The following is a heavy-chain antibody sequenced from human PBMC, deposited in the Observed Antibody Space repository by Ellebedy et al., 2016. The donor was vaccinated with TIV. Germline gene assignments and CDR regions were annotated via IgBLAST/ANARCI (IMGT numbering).Heavy chain of an antibody. CDR3: AHFLPAAIGWGFDY. CDR2: IYWDDVK. CDR1: GFSLSTSGVG. J-gene: IGHJ4*02. Sequence: SGPTLVKPTQTLMLTCTFSGFSLSTSGVGVGWFRQPPGKALEWLALIYWDDVKRYSPSLKSRLTITKDTSKNQVVLTMTNMDPVDTATYYCAHFLPAAIGWGFDYWGQGTLVTVSS. V-gene: IGHV2-5*02. D-gene: IGHD2-2*01.